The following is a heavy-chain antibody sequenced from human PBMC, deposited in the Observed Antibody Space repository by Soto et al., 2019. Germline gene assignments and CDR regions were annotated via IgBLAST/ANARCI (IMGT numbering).Heavy chain of an antibody. J-gene: IGHJ4*02. D-gene: IGHD6-13*01. Sequence: QLQLQESGSGLVKPSQTLSLTCAVSGGSISGTTYSWSWIRQPPGKGLEWIGYIYDSGNTYYNPYLKSQFSISVDRSKNQFSLKLSSVTAADTAVYYCSRGQGAADGHSNFDYWGQGALVTVSS. CDR3: SRGQGAADGHSNFDY. CDR1: GGSISGTTYS. V-gene: IGHV4-30-2*01. CDR2: IYDSGNT.